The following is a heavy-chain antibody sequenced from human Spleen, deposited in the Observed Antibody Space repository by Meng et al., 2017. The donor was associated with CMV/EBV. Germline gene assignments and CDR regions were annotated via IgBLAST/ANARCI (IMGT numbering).Heavy chain of an antibody. V-gene: IGHV1-18*01. CDR1: GYTFTSYG. D-gene: IGHD1-1*01. J-gene: IGHJ6*02. CDR3: ARDYGPTGTTGGYYYYGMDV. CDR2: ISAYNGNT. Sequence: ASVKVSCKASGYTFTSYGISWARQAPGQGLEWMGWISAYNGNTNYAQKLQGRVTMTTDTSTSTAYMELRSLRSDDTAVYYCARDYGPTGTTGGYYYYGMDVWGQGTTVTVSS.